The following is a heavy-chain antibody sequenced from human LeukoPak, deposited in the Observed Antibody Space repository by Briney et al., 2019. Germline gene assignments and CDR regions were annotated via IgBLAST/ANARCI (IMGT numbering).Heavy chain of an antibody. D-gene: IGHD3-10*01. CDR1: GFSLSTSGMR. CDR2: IDWDDDK. J-gene: IGHJ4*02. V-gene: IGHV2-70*04. CDR3: ARSTYYYGSGSYRPFDY. Sequence: SGPALVKPTQTLTLTCTFSGFSLSTSGMRVSWIRQPPGKALEWLARIDWDDDKFYSTSLKTRLTISKDTSKNQVVLTMTNMDPADTATYYCARSTYYYGSGSYRPFDYWGQGTLVTVSS.